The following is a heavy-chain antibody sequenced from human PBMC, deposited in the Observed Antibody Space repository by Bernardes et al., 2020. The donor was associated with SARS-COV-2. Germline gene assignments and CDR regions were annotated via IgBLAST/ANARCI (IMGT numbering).Heavy chain of an antibody. V-gene: IGHV3-48*01. CDR3: ARAYYDYVWGSFRHAGLFDT. CDR1: GFSFNMYS. D-gene: IGHD3-16*02. CDR2: ISSSSKTI. J-gene: IGHJ5*02. Sequence: GGSLRLSCEVSGFSFNMYSMNWARQAPGKGLEWVSYISSSSKTIYYADSVKGRFTISRDNAKNSLFLQMNSLRADDTAVYYCARAYYDYVWGSFRHAGLFDTWGQGTLVTVSS.